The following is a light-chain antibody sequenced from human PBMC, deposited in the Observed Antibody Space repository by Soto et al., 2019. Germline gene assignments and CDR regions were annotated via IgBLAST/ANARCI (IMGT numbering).Light chain of an antibody. V-gene: IGKV3-20*01. CDR2: GAS. Sequence: EIVWTQSPGTLSLSPEERATLSCRASLSFSSTYLAWYQQKPGQAPRLLIYGASSRPTGIPDRFSGSGSGTGFSLAVIRLEPEDFAVYYFQQYGSSPFTFGPGTKVDIK. CDR1: LSFSSTY. CDR3: QQYGSSPFT. J-gene: IGKJ3*01.